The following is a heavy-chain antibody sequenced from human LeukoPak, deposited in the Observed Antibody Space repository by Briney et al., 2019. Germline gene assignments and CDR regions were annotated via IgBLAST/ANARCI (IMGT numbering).Heavy chain of an antibody. Sequence: ASVTVSCKASGYTFTGYYMHWVRQAPGQGLEWMGWINPNSGGTNYAQKFQGRVTMTRDTSISTAYMELSRLRSDDTAVYYCARDFSDSSSSWFIDYWGQGTLVTVSS. CDR2: INPNSGGT. CDR1: GYTFTGYY. J-gene: IGHJ4*02. V-gene: IGHV1-2*02. CDR3: ARDFSDSSSSWFIDY. D-gene: IGHD6-6*01.